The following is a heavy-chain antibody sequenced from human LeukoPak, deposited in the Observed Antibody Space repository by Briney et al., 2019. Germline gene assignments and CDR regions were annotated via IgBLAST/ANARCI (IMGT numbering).Heavy chain of an antibody. CDR1: DDSLTMYY. V-gene: IGHV4-34*01. CDR2: INHRGST. D-gene: IGHD3-10*01. CDR3: ARLHITMVRGGQMPRFGSLYYMDV. J-gene: IGHJ6*03. Sequence: SETLSLTCSVSDDSLTMYYWTWIRQPPGKGLEWIGEINHRGSTNYNPSLKSRVTISVDTSKNQFSLMLSSVTAADTAVYYCARLHITMVRGGQMPRFGSLYYMDVWGKGTTVTISS.